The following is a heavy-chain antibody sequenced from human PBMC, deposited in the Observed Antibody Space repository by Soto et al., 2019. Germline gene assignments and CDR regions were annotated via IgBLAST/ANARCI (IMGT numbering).Heavy chain of an antibody. D-gene: IGHD3-10*01. Sequence: QVQLVESGGGVAQPGRSLRLSCAASGFSFTSYAMHWVRQAPGKGLEWVALISNDGSNKHFADSVKGRFTISRDTSKNTLFLQVTSLTADDTAGYYCAGGTGSGSGRYTIGYWGQGTLVTVSS. J-gene: IGHJ4*02. CDR1: GFSFTSYA. V-gene: IGHV3-30-3*01. CDR3: AGGTGSGSGRYTIGY. CDR2: ISNDGSNK.